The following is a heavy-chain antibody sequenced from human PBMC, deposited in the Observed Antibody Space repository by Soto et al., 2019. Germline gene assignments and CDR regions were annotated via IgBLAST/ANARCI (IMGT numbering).Heavy chain of an antibody. CDR3: VRAPRGGIAVPGPFYY. CDR2: ISAYNGNT. J-gene: IGHJ4*02. Sequence: GASVKVSCKASGYTFTSYGISWVRQAPGQGLEWMGWISAYNGNTNYAQKLQGRVTMTTDTSTSTAYMELRSLRSDDTAVYYCVRAPRGGIAVPGPFYYWGQGSLVPVSS. CDR1: GYTFTSYG. D-gene: IGHD6-19*01. V-gene: IGHV1-18*01.